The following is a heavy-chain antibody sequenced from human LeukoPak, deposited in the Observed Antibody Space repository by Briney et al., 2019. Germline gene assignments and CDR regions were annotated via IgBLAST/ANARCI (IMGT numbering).Heavy chain of an antibody. CDR1: GGTFSSYA. CDR3: ARAMVTNYFYYYGMDV. CDR2: IIPILGMA. V-gene: IGHV1-69*04. D-gene: IGHD5-18*01. Sequence: SVKVSCKASGGTFSSYAISWVRQAPGQGLEWMGRIIPILGMANYAQKFQGRVTITADKSTSTAYMELSSLRSEDTAVYYCARAMVTNYFYYYGMDVWGQGTTVTVSS. J-gene: IGHJ6*02.